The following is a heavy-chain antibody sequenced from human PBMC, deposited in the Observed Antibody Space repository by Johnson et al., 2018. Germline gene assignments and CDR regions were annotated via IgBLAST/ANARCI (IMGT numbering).Heavy chain of an antibody. J-gene: IGHJ6*03. CDR2: IYYNGYT. CDR1: GGSISNYH. Sequence: QVQLQESGPGLVKPSETLSLTCTVSGGSISNYHWSWIRQPPGKGLEWIGYIYYNGYTNYNPSLKSRVTISVDTSKSQFSLKLSSVTAADTAVYYCAREGRDSYYYMDVWGKGTTVTVSS. CDR3: AREGRDSYYYMDV. V-gene: IGHV4-59*01.